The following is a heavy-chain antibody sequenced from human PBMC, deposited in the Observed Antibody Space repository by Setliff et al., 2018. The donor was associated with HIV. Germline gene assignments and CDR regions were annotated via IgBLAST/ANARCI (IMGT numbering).Heavy chain of an antibody. CDR2: IYPGDSDI. CDR1: GYSFSTYW. J-gene: IGHJ5*02. D-gene: IGHD3-3*01. V-gene: IGHV5-51*01. Sequence: ESLKISCKGSGYSFSTYWIAWVRQMPGEGLEWMGSIYPGDSDIRYSPSFEGQVIISADKSIDSAYLQWSSLKASDTAMYYCARRPNYDFWSGYSRGGWFDPWGQGTLVTVSS. CDR3: ARRPNYDFWSGYSRGGWFDP.